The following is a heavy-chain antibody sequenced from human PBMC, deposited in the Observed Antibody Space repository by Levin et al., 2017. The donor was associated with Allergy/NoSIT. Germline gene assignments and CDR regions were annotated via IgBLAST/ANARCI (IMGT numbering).Heavy chain of an antibody. J-gene: IGHJ4*02. Sequence: GASVKVSCKASGGTFSSYAISWVRQAPGQGLEWMGRIIPILGIANYAQKFQGRVTITADKSTSTAYMELSSLRSEDTAVYYCARRRYYGSGSYVHLDYWGQGTLVTVSS. CDR1: GGTFSSYA. CDR2: IIPILGIA. V-gene: IGHV1-69*04. CDR3: ARRRYYGSGSYVHLDY. D-gene: IGHD3-10*01.